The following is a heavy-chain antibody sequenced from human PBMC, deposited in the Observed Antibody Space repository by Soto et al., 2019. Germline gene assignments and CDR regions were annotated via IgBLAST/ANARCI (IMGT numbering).Heavy chain of an antibody. CDR2: INSDGSST. Sequence: GGSLRLSCAASGFTFSSYWMHWVRQAPGKGLVWVSRINSDGSSTSYADSVKGRFTISRDNAKNTLYLQMNSLRAEDTAVYYCARGGEVPSVFTIFGVVTVLEQNFDYWGQGT. CDR3: ARGGEVPSVFTIFGVVTVLEQNFDY. V-gene: IGHV3-74*01. J-gene: IGHJ4*02. D-gene: IGHD3-3*01. CDR1: GFTFSSYW.